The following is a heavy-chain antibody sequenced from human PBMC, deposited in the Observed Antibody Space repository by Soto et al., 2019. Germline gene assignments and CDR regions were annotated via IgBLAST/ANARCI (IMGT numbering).Heavy chain of an antibody. CDR1: GFTFSSYA. Sequence: GGSLRLSCAASGFTFSSYAMSWVRQAPGKGLEWVSAISGSGGSTYYADSVKGRFTISRDNSKNTLYLQMNSLRAEDTAVYYCAKEGMTKVTPEYYYGMDVWGQGTTVTVSS. D-gene: IGHD4-4*01. CDR2: ISGSGGST. CDR3: AKEGMTKVTPEYYYGMDV. V-gene: IGHV3-23*01. J-gene: IGHJ6*02.